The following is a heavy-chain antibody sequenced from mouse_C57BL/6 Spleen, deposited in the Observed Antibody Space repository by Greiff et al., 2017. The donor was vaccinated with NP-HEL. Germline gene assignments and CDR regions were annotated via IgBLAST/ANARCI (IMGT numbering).Heavy chain of an antibody. V-gene: IGHV1-26*01. CDR3: AEGGDAAWFAY. J-gene: IGHJ3*01. CDR2: INPNNGGT. CDR1: GYTFTDYY. D-gene: IGHD3-3*01. Sequence: EVQLQQSGPELVKPGASVKISCKASGYTFTDYYMNWVKQSHGKSLEWIGDINPNNGGTSYNQKFKGKATLTVDKSSSTAYMELRSLTSEDSAVYYGAEGGDAAWFAYWGQGTLVTVSA.